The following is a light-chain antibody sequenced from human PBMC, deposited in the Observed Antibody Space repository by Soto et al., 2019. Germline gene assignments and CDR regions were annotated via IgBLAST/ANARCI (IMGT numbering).Light chain of an antibody. V-gene: IGKV1-27*01. Sequence: DIQMTQSPSSLSASVGDRVTITCRASQAISNSLAWYQQKPGKVPKLLIYAASTLQSGVPSRFSGSGSGTHFTLTISSLQPDDVATYYCQKYNSATRSLGQGTKV. CDR3: QKYNSATRS. CDR2: AAS. CDR1: QAISNS. J-gene: IGKJ1*01.